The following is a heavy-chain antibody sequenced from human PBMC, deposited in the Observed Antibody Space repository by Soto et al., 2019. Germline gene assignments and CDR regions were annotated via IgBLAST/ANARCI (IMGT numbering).Heavy chain of an antibody. V-gene: IGHV1-18*04. D-gene: IGHD2-2*01. CDR2: ISGYNGNT. CDR3: ARDVQVRGGVDY. J-gene: IGHJ4*02. Sequence: HLVQSEAEVKKPGASVKVSCKASGYTFTNYGITWVRQAPGQGLEWMGRISGYNGNTKYAQDFQGRVTMTADTSTTTAYMELRSLRSDDTAVYYCARDVQVRGGVDYWGQGTLVTVSS. CDR1: GYTFTNYG.